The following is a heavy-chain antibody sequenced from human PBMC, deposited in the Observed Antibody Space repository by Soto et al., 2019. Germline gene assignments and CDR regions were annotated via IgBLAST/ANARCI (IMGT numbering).Heavy chain of an antibody. CDR1: GGSISSGNW. CDR2: IYHSGST. V-gene: IGHV4-4*02. J-gene: IGHJ5*02. D-gene: IGHD1-1*01. Sequence: QVQLQESGPGLVKPSGTLSLTCAVSGGSISSGNWWSWVRQPPGKGLEWIGEIYHSGSTNYNPSLKSRVTISVDKSKNQFSLKLSAVTAADTAVYYCAREALGAGTRAWGRQNWFDPWGQGTLVTVSS. CDR3: AREALGAGTRAWGRQNWFDP.